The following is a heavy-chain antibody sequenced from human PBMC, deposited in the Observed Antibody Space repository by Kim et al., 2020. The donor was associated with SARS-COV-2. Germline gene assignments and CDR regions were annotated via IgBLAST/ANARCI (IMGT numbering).Heavy chain of an antibody. CDR2: ISHDGSER. CDR3: ARDLRGFDWLFVDY. J-gene: IGHJ4*02. D-gene: IGHD3-9*01. V-gene: IGHV3-30*03. CDR1: GFTFSNYG. Sequence: GGSLRLSCAASGFTFSNYGMPWVRQAPGKGLEWVADISHDGSERYYADSVKGRFTISRDNSKNTLYLQMNSLRAEDTAVYYCARDLRGFDWLFVDYWGQGTLVTVSS.